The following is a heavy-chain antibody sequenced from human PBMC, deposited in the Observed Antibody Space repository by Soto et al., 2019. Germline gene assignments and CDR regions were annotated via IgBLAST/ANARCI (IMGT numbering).Heavy chain of an antibody. J-gene: IGHJ5*02. D-gene: IGHD6-6*01. V-gene: IGHV4-34*01. Sequence: SETLSLTCAVYGGSFSGYYWSWIRQPPGKGLEWIGEINHSGSTNYNPSLKSRVTISVDTSKNQFSPKLSSVTAADTAVYYCARGLRIAARINWFDPWGQGTLVTVSS. CDR2: INHSGST. CDR3: ARGLRIAARINWFDP. CDR1: GGSFSGYY.